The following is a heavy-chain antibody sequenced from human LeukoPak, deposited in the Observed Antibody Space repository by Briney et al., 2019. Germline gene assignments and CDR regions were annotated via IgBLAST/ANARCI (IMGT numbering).Heavy chain of an antibody. CDR3: AKGHLAAAGTSYYYDSSGYYYYFDY. CDR2: ISGSGGST. CDR1: GFTFSSYA. D-gene: IGHD3-22*01. V-gene: IGHV3-23*01. Sequence: GGSLRLSCAASGFTFSSYAMSWVRQAPGKGLEWVSAISGSGGSTYYADSVKGRFTLSRDNSKSTLYLQMNSLRAEDTAVYYCAKGHLAAAGTSYYYDSSGYYYYFDYWGQGTLVSVSS. J-gene: IGHJ4*02.